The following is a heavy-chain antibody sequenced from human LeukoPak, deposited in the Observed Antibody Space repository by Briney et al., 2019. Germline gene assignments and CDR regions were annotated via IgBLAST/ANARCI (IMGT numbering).Heavy chain of an antibody. V-gene: IGHV3-30*03. D-gene: IGHD2-15*01. CDR1: GFTFTSYW. Sequence: GSLRLFCSASGFTFTSYWMHWVRQAPGKGLEWVAVISYDGSNKYYADSVKGRFTISRDNSKDTLDLQMNSLRAEDTAGYYCARGERIESATRSDFDYWGQGTLVTVPS. J-gene: IGHJ4*02. CDR3: ARGERIESATRSDFDY. CDR2: ISYDGSNK.